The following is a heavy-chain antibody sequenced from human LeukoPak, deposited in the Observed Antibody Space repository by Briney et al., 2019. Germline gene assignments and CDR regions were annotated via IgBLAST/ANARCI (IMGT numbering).Heavy chain of an antibody. D-gene: IGHD2-21*01. Sequence: TSETLSLTCTVSGGSISGSDYYWGGIRQPPGKEMEGIGHIYHSGTYYFNPSLKSRVTISVDTSKNQFSLKLTSVTASDTALYYCPRRPNDDCGGGCYRNSFDPWGQGILVTVSS. CDR1: GGSISGSDYY. V-gene: IGHV4-39*01. J-gene: IGHJ5*02. CDR2: IYHSGTY. CDR3: PRRPNDDCGGGCYRNSFDP.